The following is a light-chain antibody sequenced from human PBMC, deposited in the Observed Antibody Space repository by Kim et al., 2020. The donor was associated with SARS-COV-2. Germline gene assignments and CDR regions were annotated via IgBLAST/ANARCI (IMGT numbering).Light chain of an antibody. V-gene: IGLV2-23*02. CDR3: CSYAGSSTLV. J-gene: IGLJ2*01. Sequence: GLSITLSCTGTSSDVGGYNLVSWYQQHPGKAPKLMIYEVRKRPSGVSNRFSGSKSGNTASLTISGLQAEDEADYYCCSYAGSSTLVFGGGTQLTVL. CDR1: SSDVGGYNL. CDR2: EVR.